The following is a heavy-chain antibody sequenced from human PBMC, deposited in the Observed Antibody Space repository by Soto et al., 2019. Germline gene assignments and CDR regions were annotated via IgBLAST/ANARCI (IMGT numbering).Heavy chain of an antibody. D-gene: IGHD3-10*01. CDR3: ARDARGSGLNWFDP. V-gene: IGHV3-66*01. Sequence: GGSLRLSCAASGFTVSSNYMSWVRQAPGKGLEWVSVIYSGGSTYYADSVKGRFTISRDNSKNTLYLQMNSLRAEDTAVYYCARDARGSGLNWFDPWGQRTLVTVSS. CDR1: GFTVSSNY. J-gene: IGHJ5*02. CDR2: IYSGGST.